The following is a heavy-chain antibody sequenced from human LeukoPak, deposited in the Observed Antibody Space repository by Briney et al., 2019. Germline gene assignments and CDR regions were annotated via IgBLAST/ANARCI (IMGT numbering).Heavy chain of an antibody. CDR3: ARGQFSAHDC. CDR2: FYTSGST. CDR1: GGSISSGSYN. Sequence: PSETLSLTCTVSGGSISSGSYNWSWIRQPAGKGLEWIGRFYTSGSTNSNPSLKSRVTISLDTSKNQFSLKLSSVTAADTAVYYCARGQFSAHDCWGQGTPVTVSS. D-gene: IGHD3-10*01. V-gene: IGHV4-61*02. J-gene: IGHJ4*02.